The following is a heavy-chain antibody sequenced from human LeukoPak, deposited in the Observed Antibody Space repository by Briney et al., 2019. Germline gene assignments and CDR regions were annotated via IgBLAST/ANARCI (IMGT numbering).Heavy chain of an antibody. CDR3: VGSFLGY. CDR2: IKRNPDGPTT. D-gene: IGHD3-10*01. J-gene: IGHJ4*02. CDR1: GFTFSDAW. Sequence: SGRSLRLSCAASGFTFSDAWMGWVRQAPGKGLECVAQIKRNPDGPTTAYPAPVKGTFPVSRANSKNTLYMQMNRPKTEDIAVYYCVGSFLGYWGPGTLVTVSS. V-gene: IGHV3-15*01.